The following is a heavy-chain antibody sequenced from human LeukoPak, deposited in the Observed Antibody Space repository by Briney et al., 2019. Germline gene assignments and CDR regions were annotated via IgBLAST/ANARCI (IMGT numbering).Heavy chain of an antibody. CDR3: ARIEYSSSGSFDY. Sequence: SETLSLTCTVSGGSISSSSYYWGWIRQPPGKGLEWIGSIYYSGSTYYNPSLKSRVTISVDTSKNQFSLKLSSVTAADTAVYYCARIEYSSSGSFDYWGQGTLVTVSS. CDR1: GGSISSSSYY. V-gene: IGHV4-39*07. J-gene: IGHJ4*02. D-gene: IGHD6-6*01. CDR2: IYYSGST.